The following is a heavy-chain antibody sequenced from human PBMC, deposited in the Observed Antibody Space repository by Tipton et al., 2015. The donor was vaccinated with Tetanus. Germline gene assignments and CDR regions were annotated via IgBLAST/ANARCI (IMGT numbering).Heavy chain of an antibody. CDR2: IYYTART. J-gene: IGHJ3*02. Sequence: TLSLTCSVSGASINAGGYLWTWVRQHPGKGLEWIGNIYYTARTSYTPSLDSRVSISVNTSNNHFSLRLTSVTAADTAVYYCARELAYDGSGRDAFDIWGQGTMVTVSS. CDR1: GASINAGGYL. CDR3: ARELAYDGSGRDAFDI. D-gene: IGHD3-10*01. V-gene: IGHV4-31*03.